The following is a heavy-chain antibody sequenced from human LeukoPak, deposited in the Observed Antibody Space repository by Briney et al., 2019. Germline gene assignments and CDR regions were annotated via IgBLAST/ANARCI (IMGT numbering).Heavy chain of an antibody. CDR2: IYYSGST. J-gene: IGHJ4*02. D-gene: IGHD3-22*01. CDR3: AGDSSGYYHYFDY. V-gene: IGHV4-39*07. CDR1: GGSISSSSYY. Sequence: SETLSLTCTVSGGSISSSSYYWGWIRQPPGKGLEWIGSIYYSGSTYYNPSLKSRVTISVDTSKNQFSLKLSSVTAADTAVYNCAGDSSGYYHYFDYWGQGTLVTVSS.